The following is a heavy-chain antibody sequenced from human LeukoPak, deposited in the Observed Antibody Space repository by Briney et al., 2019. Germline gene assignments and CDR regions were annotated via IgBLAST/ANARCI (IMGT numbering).Heavy chain of an antibody. CDR2: IFYNGKT. V-gene: IGHV4-61*08. J-gene: IGHJ4*02. CDR3: ARIFDV. CDR1: GASFRSGGQY. Sequence: SETLSLTCTLSGASFRSGGQYWGWIRQTPGKGLEWIGDIFYNGKTNYNPSLKSRVAISLDTSRSQFSLRLSSVTASDTGVYYCARIFDVWGRGTLVTVSS.